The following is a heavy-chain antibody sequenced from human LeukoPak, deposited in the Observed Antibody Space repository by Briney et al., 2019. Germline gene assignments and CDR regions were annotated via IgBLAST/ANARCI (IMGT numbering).Heavy chain of an antibody. CDR2: INPSGGST. D-gene: IGHD3-22*01. CDR1: GYTFTSYY. J-gene: IGHJ4*02. CDR3: ARASYYDSSGYYSQFDY. V-gene: IGHV1-46*01. Sequence: ASVKVSCKASGYTFTSYYMHWVRQAPGQGLEWMGIINPSGGSTSYAQKFQGRVAITADKSTSTAYMELSSLRSEDTAVYYCARASYYDSSGYYSQFDYWGQGTLVTVSS.